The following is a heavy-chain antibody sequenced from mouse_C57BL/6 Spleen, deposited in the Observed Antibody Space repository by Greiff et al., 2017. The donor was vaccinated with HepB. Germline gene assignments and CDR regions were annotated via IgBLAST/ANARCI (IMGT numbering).Heavy chain of an antibody. CDR2: IDPSDSYT. J-gene: IGHJ3*01. Sequence: VQLQQPGAELVKPGASVKLSCKASGYTFTSYWMQWVKQRPGQGLEWIGEIDPSDSYTNYNQKFKGKATLTVDTSSSTAYMQLSSLTSEDSAVYYCARGGYYEGFAYWGQGTLVTVSA. D-gene: IGHD2-3*01. V-gene: IGHV1-50*01. CDR1: GYTFTSYW. CDR3: ARGGYYEGFAY.